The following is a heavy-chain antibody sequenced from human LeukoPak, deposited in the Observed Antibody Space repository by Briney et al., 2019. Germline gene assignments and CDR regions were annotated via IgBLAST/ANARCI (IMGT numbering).Heavy chain of an antibody. CDR1: GYSFTTYW. CDR2: IYPGDSDA. J-gene: IGHJ5*02. CDR3: ARHGGGYCRTTSCYLFDP. D-gene: IGHD2-2*01. Sequence: GEPLKISCKASGYSFTTYWIGWVRQMPGQGLEWMGIIYPGDSDAKYSPSFQGQVTISADKSISTAYLQWSSLKASGTAMYYCARHGGGYCRTTSCYLFDPWGQGTLVTVSS. V-gene: IGHV5-51*01.